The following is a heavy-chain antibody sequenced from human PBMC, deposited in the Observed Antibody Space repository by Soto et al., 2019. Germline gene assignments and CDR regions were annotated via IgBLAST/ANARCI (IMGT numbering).Heavy chain of an antibody. Sequence: KESGPTLVKPTQTLTLTCTFSGFSLSTSGVGVGWIRQPPGKALEWLALIYWDDDKRYSPSLKSRLTITKDTSKNQVVLTMTNMDHVDTATYYCAQIITMVRGFIAFDYWGQGTLVTVSS. CDR1: GFSLSTSGVG. CDR2: IYWDDDK. J-gene: IGHJ4*02. D-gene: IGHD3-10*01. V-gene: IGHV2-5*02. CDR3: AQIITMVRGFIAFDY.